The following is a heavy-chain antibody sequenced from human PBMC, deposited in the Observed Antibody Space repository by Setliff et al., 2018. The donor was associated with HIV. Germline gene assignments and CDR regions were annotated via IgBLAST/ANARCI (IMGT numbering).Heavy chain of an antibody. V-gene: IGHV3-74*01. CDR1: GFTFSNYW. J-gene: IGHJ6*03. CDR3: ARARGSVGYYGSGTMYHMDV. CDR2: INTDGSSI. Sequence: PGGSLRLSCVASGFTFSNYWMHWVRQAPGKGLVWVSRINTDGSSISHADSVKGRFTISRDNAKNSMYLQMNSLRVEDTATYYCARARGSVGYYGSGTMYHMDVWGKGTTVTVSS. D-gene: IGHD3-10*01.